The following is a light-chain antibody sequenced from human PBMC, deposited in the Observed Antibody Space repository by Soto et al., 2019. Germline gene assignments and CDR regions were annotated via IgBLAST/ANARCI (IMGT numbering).Light chain of an antibody. J-gene: IGKJ1*01. Sequence: DIVMTQSPLSLPVTPGEPASISCRSSQSLLHSNGYNYLDWYLQKPGQSPQLLIYLGSNRASGVPDRFSGSGSGTDFTLKISSVEAEDVGFYYCMQALQTPRTFGQGTKVEI. V-gene: IGKV2-28*01. CDR1: QSLLHSNGYNY. CDR3: MQALQTPRT. CDR2: LGS.